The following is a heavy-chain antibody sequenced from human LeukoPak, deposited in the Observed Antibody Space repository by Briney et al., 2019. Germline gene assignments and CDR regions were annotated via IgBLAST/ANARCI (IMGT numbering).Heavy chain of an antibody. V-gene: IGHV3-30-3*01. Sequence: GGSLRLSCAASGFTFSSYAMHWVRQAPGKGLEWVAVTSYDGSNKYYADSVKGRFTISRDNSKNTLYLQMNSLRAEDTAVYYCARDARYYDFWSGYPRGYYYGMNVWGQGTTVTVSS. CDR1: GFTFSSYA. CDR2: TSYDGSNK. D-gene: IGHD3-3*01. CDR3: ARDARYYDFWSGYPRGYYYGMNV. J-gene: IGHJ6*02.